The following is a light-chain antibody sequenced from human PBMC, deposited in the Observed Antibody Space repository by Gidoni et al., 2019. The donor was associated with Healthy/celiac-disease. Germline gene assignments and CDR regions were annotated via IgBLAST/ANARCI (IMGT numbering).Light chain of an antibody. CDR2: LGS. V-gene: IGKV2-28*01. CDR3: MQALQTPRT. CDR1: QSLLHSNGYNY. J-gene: IGKJ1*01. Sequence: DIVMTQSPLSLPVTPGEPASISCRSSQSLLHSNGYNYLDWYLQKPGQSPQLLIYLGSNRASGVPDRFSGSGSDTDFILKISRVEAEDVGVYYCMQALQTPRTFGQGTKVEIK.